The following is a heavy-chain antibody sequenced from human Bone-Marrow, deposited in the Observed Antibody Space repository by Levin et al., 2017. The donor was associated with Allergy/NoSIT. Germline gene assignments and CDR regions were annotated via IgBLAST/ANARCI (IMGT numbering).Heavy chain of an antibody. V-gene: IGHV3-33*08. Sequence: GESLKISCEASGFSFKFSSSGVHWVRQAPGKGLEWVAVEWYDGSDKYYADSVKGRFTVSRDGSKSTASLELNSLRVEDTSVYYCARAIPGAPYFFGLWGQGTLVTV. CDR3: ARAIPGAPYFFGL. J-gene: IGHJ4*02. D-gene: IGHD1-26*01. CDR1: GFSFKFSSSG. CDR2: EWYDGSDK.